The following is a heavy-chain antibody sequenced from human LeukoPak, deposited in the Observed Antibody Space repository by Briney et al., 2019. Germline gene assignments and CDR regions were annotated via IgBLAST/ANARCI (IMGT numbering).Heavy chain of an antibody. CDR3: ARAQSRTLWFGELYYFDY. CDR1: GFTFSSYS. J-gene: IGHJ4*02. Sequence: GGSLRLSCAACGFTFSSYSMNWVRQAPGKGLEWVSSISSSSSYIYYADSVKGRFTISRDNAKNSLYLQMNSLRAEDTAVYYCARAQSRTLWFGELYYFDYWGQGTLVTVSS. D-gene: IGHD3-10*01. V-gene: IGHV3-21*01. CDR2: ISSSSSYI.